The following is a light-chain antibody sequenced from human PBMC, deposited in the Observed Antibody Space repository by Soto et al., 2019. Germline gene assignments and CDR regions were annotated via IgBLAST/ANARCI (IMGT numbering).Light chain of an antibody. V-gene: IGKV3-15*01. Sequence: EIVMTQSPATLSVSPGERATLSCRASQSVGSNLAWYQQKPGQAPRLLISGASARATGIPDRFSGSGSGTDFPLTRRSLQFEDFAVYYCQQYNNWPLTFGGGTTVEIK. CDR3: QQYNNWPLT. CDR2: GAS. J-gene: IGKJ4*01. CDR1: QSVGSN.